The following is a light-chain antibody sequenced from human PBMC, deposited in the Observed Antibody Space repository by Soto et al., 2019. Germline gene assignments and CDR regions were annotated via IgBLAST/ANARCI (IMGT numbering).Light chain of an antibody. J-gene: IGKJ4*01. CDR1: QGISSW. CDR2: AAS. V-gene: IGKV1-12*01. CDR3: EHDNSFPLT. Sequence: DIQMTQSPSSVSASVGDRVTITCRASQGISSWLAWYQQKPGKAPKLLIYAASSLQSGVPSRFSVRGSGTDFTLTIISLQPEDVATYYYEHDNSFPLTFGGGTTVESK.